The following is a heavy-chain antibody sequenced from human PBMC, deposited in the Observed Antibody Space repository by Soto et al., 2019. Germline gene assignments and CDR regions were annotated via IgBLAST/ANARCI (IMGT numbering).Heavy chain of an antibody. Sequence: EVQLVETGGGLIQPGGSLRLSCEVTGFSVSYNSMTWVRQAPGEGLEWVSVIYSGGSTYYADSVKGRFTISRDASKKMVYLQMNSLRPEDTAVYYCARDAVYSDILTGSPRGHGMNVWVQGTTVTVSS. CDR2: IYSGGST. V-gene: IGHV3-53*02. CDR1: GFSVSYNS. D-gene: IGHD3-9*01. CDR3: ARDAVYSDILTGSPRGHGMNV. J-gene: IGHJ6*02.